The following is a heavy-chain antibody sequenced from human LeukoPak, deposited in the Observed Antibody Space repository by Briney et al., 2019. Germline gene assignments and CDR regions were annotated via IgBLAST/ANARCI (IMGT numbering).Heavy chain of an antibody. V-gene: IGHV4-31*03. J-gene: IGHJ5*02. CDR2: IYYSGST. D-gene: IGHD2-15*01. CDR3: ASGRGVVVATSFTGWFDP. Sequence: PSQTLSLTCTVSGGSISSGGYYWSWIRQHPGTGLEWIGYIYYSGSTYYNPSLKSRVTISVDTSKNQFSLKLSSVTAADTAVYYCASGRGVVVATSFTGWFDPWGQGTLVTVSS. CDR1: GGSISSGGYY.